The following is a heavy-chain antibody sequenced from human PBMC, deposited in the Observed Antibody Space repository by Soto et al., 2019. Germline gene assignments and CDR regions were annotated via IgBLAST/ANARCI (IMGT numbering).Heavy chain of an antibody. D-gene: IGHD5-18*01. CDR3: ARGSKGYSTIPGLKY. Sequence: ASVKVSCKASGYIFTNYGITWVRQAPGQGLEWMGWISGSNGNTNYGQKFQGRVTMTADTSTNTAYMELRSLRSEDTAVYYCARGSKGYSTIPGLKYWGQGTLVTVSS. CDR1: GYIFTNYG. J-gene: IGHJ4*02. V-gene: IGHV1-18*04. CDR2: ISGSNGNT.